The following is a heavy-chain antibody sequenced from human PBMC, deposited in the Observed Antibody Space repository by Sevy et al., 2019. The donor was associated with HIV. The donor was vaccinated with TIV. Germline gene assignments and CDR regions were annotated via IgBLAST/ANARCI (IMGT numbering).Heavy chain of an antibody. CDR2: INWNSASI. J-gene: IGHJ5*01. CDR1: GFTFEDYA. V-gene: IGHV3-9*01. D-gene: IGHD2-8*01. CDR3: AKDNRRHTYAFSWFDS. Sequence: GGSLRLSCAASGFTFEDYAMHWVRQGPGKGLEWVAGINWNSASIAYADLVKGRFTISRDNARKSMVLQMRSLRVEDTAFYYCAKDNRRHTYAFSWFDSWGRGTLVTVSS.